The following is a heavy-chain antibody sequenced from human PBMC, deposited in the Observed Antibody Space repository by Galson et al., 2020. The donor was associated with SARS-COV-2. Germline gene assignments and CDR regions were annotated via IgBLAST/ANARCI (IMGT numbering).Heavy chain of an antibody. CDR3: AREDRGDGNYYYYGMDV. Sequence: TGGSLRLSCAASGFTFSSYWMSWVRQAPGKGLEWVANIKQDGSEKYYVDSVKGRFTISRDNAKNSLYLQMNSLRAEDTAVYYCAREDRGDGNYYYYGMDVWGQGTTVTVSS. V-gene: IGHV3-7*01. D-gene: IGHD3-10*01. CDR2: IKQDGSEK. J-gene: IGHJ6*02. CDR1: GFTFSSYW.